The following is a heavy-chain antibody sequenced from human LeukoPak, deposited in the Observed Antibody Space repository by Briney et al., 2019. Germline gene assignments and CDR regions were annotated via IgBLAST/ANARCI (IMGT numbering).Heavy chain of an antibody. CDR2: ISPYTGDP. D-gene: IGHD3-10*01. J-gene: IGHJ4*02. CDR3: GRVDGSGPNAPHDF. Sequence: ASVKVSCKASGYTFSNYGIHWLRQAPGQGLEWMGWISPYTGDPNYPQNLQGRVIMTTDTSTSTAYMELRSLRSEDTAVYYCGRVDGSGPNAPHDFWGQGSLVTVSS. V-gene: IGHV1-18*01. CDR1: GYTFSNYG.